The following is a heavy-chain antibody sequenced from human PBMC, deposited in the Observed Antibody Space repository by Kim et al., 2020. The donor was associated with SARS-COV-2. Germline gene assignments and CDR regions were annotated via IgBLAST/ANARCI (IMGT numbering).Heavy chain of an antibody. Sequence: GGSLRLSCAASGFNFSSYAMSWVRQAPGKGLEWVSAISGSGGSTYYADSVKGRFTISRDNSKNTLYLQMNSLRAEDTAVYYCAKGVPFLLGYCSSTSCYKGGFDYWGQGTLVTVSS. CDR3: AKGVPFLLGYCSSTSCYKGGFDY. V-gene: IGHV3-23*01. CDR2: ISGSGGST. CDR1: GFNFSSYA. J-gene: IGHJ4*02. D-gene: IGHD2-2*02.